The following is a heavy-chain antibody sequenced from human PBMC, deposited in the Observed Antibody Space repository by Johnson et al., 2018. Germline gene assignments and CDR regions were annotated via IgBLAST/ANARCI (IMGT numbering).Heavy chain of an antibody. CDR3: ARDRSRSQKSKLVGITNYLDH. J-gene: IGHJ4*02. CDR1: GFTFITYA. D-gene: IGHD1-26*01. Sequence: QVQLVQSGGGVGQPGRSLRLSCAASGFTFITYAMHWVRQAPGKGLEWVAVVSYDGSNKYYADPVKCRFTISRDNFQNTVFLQMNGQGPEDTAVYYCARDRSRSQKSKLVGITNYLDHWGQGTLVTVSS. CDR2: VSYDGSNK. V-gene: IGHV3-30-3*01.